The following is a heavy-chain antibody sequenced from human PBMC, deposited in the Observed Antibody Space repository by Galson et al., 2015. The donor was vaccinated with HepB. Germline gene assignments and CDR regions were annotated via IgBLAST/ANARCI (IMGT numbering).Heavy chain of an antibody. CDR2: VSNGGDRT. CDR3: AKDLQRSSGWFSVEY. CDR1: GFIFSNFD. V-gene: IGHV3-23*01. Sequence: SLRLSCAASGFIFSNFDMTWVRQAPGKGLEWVSVVSNGGDRTYYADSVKGRFTISRDNAKKTVYLQMHSLRAEDTAVYYCAKDLQRSSGWFSVEYWGQGALVTVSS. J-gene: IGHJ4*02. D-gene: IGHD6-19*01.